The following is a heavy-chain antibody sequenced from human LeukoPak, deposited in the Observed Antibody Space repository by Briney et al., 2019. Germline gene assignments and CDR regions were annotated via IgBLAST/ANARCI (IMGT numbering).Heavy chain of an antibody. V-gene: IGHV1-2*02. CDR3: SRQGTGDELDY. J-gene: IGHJ4*02. CDR1: GYTLTGNY. Sequence: ASVKVSCKASGYTLTGNYMHWVRQAPGQGLEWMGWINPNSSGTLYAQKFQGRVTMTRDTSITTAYMELRRLRSDDTAVYYCSRQGTGDELDYWGQETLVTVSS. D-gene: IGHD7-27*01. CDR2: INPNSSGT.